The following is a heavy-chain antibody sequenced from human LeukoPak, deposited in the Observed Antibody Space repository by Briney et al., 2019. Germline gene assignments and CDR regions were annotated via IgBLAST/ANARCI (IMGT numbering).Heavy chain of an antibody. V-gene: IGHV1-69*04. Sequence: SVKVSCKASGGTFSSYAISWVRQAPGQGLEWMGRIIPILGIANYAQKFQGRVTITADRSTSTAYMELSSLRSEDTAVYYCARDGDDGYSDYWGQGTLVTVSS. CDR2: IIPILGIA. J-gene: IGHJ4*02. CDR1: GGTFSSYA. D-gene: IGHD5-24*01. CDR3: ARDGDDGYSDY.